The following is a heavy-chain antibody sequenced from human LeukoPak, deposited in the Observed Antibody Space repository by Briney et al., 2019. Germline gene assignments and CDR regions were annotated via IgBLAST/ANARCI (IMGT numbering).Heavy chain of an antibody. CDR2: ISAYNGNT. D-gene: IGHD3-22*01. V-gene: IGHV1-18*01. CDR3: ARDYYDSSYAFDI. Sequence: ATVKVSCKASGYTFTSYGISWVRQAPGQGLEWMGWISAYNGNTNYAQKLQGRVTITTDTSTNTAYMELRSLRSDDTAVYYCARDYYDSSYAFDIWGKGTTVTVSS. CDR1: GYTFTSYG. J-gene: IGHJ3*02.